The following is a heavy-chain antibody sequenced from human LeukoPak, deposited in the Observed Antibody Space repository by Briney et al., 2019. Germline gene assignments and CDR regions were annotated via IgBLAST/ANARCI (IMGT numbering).Heavy chain of an antibody. J-gene: IGHJ4*02. Sequence: PSETLSLTCTVSGGYIRSYYWSWIRQPPGKGLEWIGSIYHSGSTYYNPSLKSRVTISVDTSKNQFSLKLSSVTAADTAVYYCARHLDSSGYYGFDYWGQGTLVTVSS. D-gene: IGHD3-22*01. V-gene: IGHV4-59*08. CDR3: ARHLDSSGYYGFDY. CDR2: IYHSGST. CDR1: GGYIRSYY.